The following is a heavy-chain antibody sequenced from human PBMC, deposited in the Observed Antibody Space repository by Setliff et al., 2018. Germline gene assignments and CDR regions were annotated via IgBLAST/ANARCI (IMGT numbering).Heavy chain of an antibody. Sequence: SETLSLTCTVSGGSISSYYWIWIRQPPGKGLEWIGYIYSSGRTNCNPSLKSRVTLSVDTSNNQFSLKVSSVTAADTAVYYCARAPPNRYSGSYEYFYMDVWGKGTTVTV. CDR1: GGSISSYY. J-gene: IGHJ6*03. D-gene: IGHD1-26*01. CDR2: IYSSGRT. V-gene: IGHV4-4*08. CDR3: ARAPPNRYSGSYEYFYMDV.